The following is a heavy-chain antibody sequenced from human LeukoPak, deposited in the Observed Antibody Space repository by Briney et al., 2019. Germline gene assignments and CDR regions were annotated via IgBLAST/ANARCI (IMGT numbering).Heavy chain of an antibody. D-gene: IGHD3-10*01. CDR2: INHSGST. CDR3: ARGHVVRGVIPCYAFDI. CDR1: GGSFSGYY. Sequence: PSETLSLTCAVYGGSFSGYYWSWIRQPPGKGLEWIGEINHSGSTNYNPSLKSRVTISVDTSKNQFPLKLSSVTAADTAVYYCARGHVVRGVIPCYAFDIWGKGTMVTVSS. V-gene: IGHV4-34*01. J-gene: IGHJ3*02.